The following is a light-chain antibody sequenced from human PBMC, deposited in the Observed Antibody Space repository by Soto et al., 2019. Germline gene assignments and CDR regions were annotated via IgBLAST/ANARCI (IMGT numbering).Light chain of an antibody. CDR1: QHISTY. CDR3: QKYDDIPPT. J-gene: IGKJ3*01. Sequence: DIQMTQSPSSLSASVGDRVTITCQASQHISTYLNWFQQKPGKAPELLIYDAFNLVPGVPSRFSGSGSGTDFTFTISSLQHEDIAAYYCQKYDDIPPTFGPGTKVDIK. CDR2: DAF. V-gene: IGKV1-33*01.